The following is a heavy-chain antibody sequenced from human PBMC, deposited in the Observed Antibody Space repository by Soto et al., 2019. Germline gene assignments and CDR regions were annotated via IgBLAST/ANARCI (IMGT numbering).Heavy chain of an antibody. CDR2: IISIFSTA. Sequence: QVPLVQSGAEVKKPGSSVKVSCKASGGTFSSYAISWVRQAPGQGLEWMGGIISIFSTADYAQKFQGRVTITADESTSTAYMELSTLRSEDTAVYYCARPPPHYYYYGMDVWGQGTTVTVSS. J-gene: IGHJ6*02. CDR3: ARPPPHYYYYGMDV. CDR1: GGTFSSYA. V-gene: IGHV1-69*12.